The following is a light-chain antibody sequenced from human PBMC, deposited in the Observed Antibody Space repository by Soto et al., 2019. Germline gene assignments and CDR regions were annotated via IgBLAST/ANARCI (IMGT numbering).Light chain of an antibody. CDR1: QFIDSY. J-gene: IGKJ5*01. V-gene: IGKV3-11*01. CDR2: YAS. CDR3: QQRSNLPPT. Sequence: EMVLTQSPGTLSLSPGKRSNLSCRARQFIDSYLAWYRQIPGLALMLLIYYASNRATGIPDRFSGGGSGTVFTLTISSLEPEDFAVYYCQQRSNLPPTFGQGTRLEI.